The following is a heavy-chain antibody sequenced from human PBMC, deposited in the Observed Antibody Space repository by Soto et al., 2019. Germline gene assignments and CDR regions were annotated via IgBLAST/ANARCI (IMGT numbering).Heavy chain of an antibody. CDR2: IYPGDSDT. Sequence: GESLKISCKGSGYRFTSYWIGWVRQMPGKGLEWMGIIYPGDSDTRYSPSFHGHVIISADKSISTAYLQWSSLKASDTAMFSCGGGGYISGWSHDWFAPWGEGTLVTVSS. D-gene: IGHD6-19*01. J-gene: IGHJ5*02. CDR1: GYRFTSYW. V-gene: IGHV5-51*01. CDR3: GGGGYISGWSHDWFAP.